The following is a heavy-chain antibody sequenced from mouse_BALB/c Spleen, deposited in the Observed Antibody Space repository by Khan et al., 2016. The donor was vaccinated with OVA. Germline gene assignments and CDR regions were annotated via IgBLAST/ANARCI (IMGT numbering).Heavy chain of an antibody. CDR3: VRGRAY. J-gene: IGHJ3*01. D-gene: IGHD3-3*01. CDR1: GYSITSDYA. CDR2: ITYSGRT. Sequence: VQLKESGPGLVKPSQSLSLTCTVTGYSITSDYAWNWIRQFAGNKLEWMGYITYSGRTSYTPSLKSRISITRDTSKNQFFLQLNSVTTEDTATYYCVRGRAYWGQGTLVTVSA. V-gene: IGHV3-2*02.